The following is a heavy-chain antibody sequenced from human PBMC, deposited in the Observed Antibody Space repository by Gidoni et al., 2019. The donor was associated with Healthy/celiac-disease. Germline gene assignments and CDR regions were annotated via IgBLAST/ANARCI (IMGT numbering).Heavy chain of an antibody. CDR1: SGTVSSYA. CDR3: ASAGDDYGAYAYFAY. V-gene: IGHV1-69*06. Sequence: QVQMVQSGAEGKKPGTSVKVSCKAASGTVSSYATSLVRQSPGQGLEWMGGIIPSFGTATYAQQFQGRVTITADKSTSSAYLGLCSLRSEATAVSYCASAGDDYGAYAYFAYWGQGPLVTVSS. CDR2: IIPSFGTA. J-gene: IGHJ4*02. D-gene: IGHD4-17*01.